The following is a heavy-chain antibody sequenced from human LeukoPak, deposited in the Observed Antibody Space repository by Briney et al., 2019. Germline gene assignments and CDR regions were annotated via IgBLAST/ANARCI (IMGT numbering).Heavy chain of an antibody. J-gene: IGHJ6*03. V-gene: IGHV4-4*07. CDR3: ARLKFYDSTGYSPGYYMDV. Sequence: SETLSLTCTVSGGSIISNYWSWVRQSAGTGLEWIGRIYGSGITDYNPSLKSRVTMSLDTSRKQFSLRLTSVTAADTAVYYCARLKFYDSTGYSPGYYMDVWGKGTTVSVFS. D-gene: IGHD3-22*01. CDR1: GGSIISNY. CDR2: IYGSGIT.